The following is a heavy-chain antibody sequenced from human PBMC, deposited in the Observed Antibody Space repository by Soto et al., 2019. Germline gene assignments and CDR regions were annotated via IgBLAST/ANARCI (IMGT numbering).Heavy chain of an antibody. CDR3: ARDGLRFLEWSSY. CDR1: GGSISSGDYY. Sequence: PSETLSLTCTVSGGSISSGDYYWSWIRQPPGKGLEWIGYIYYSGSTYYSPSLKSRVTISVDTSKNQFSLKLSSVTAADTAVYYCARDGLRFLEWSSYWGQGTLVTVSS. D-gene: IGHD3-3*01. V-gene: IGHV4-30-4*01. CDR2: IYYSGST. J-gene: IGHJ4*02.